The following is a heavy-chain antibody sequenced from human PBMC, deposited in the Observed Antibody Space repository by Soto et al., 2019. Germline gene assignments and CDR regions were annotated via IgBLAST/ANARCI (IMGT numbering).Heavy chain of an antibody. CDR2: IYYSGST. V-gene: IGHV4-31*03. D-gene: IGHD2-2*01. CDR3: ARVVPAAIGYFDY. J-gene: IGHJ4*02. Sequence: PSETLSLTCTVSGGSISSGGYYWSWIRQHPGKGLEWIGYIYYSGSTYYNPSLKSRVTISVDTSKNQFSLKLSSVTAADTAVYYCARVVPAAIGYFDYWGQGTLVTVSS. CDR1: GGSISSGGYY.